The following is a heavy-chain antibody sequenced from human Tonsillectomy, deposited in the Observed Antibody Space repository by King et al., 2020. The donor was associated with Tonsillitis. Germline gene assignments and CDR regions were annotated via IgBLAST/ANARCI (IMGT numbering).Heavy chain of an antibody. CDR3: ASWVVPPANDSGSFDV. CDR2: ISGSGSYT. D-gene: IGHD2-2*01. J-gene: IGHJ6*04. Sequence: VQLVESGGGLVKPGGSLRLSCEASGFTFSDHYMSWIRQAPGKGLEYISYISGSGSYTNYADSVKGRFTISRDNAKNSLYLQMNSLRAEDTAVYYCASWVVPPANDSGSFDVWGKGTTVTVSS. V-gene: IGHV3-11*05. CDR1: GFTFSDHY.